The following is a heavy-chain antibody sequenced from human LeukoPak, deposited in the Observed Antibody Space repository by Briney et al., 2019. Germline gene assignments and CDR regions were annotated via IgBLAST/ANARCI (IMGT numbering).Heavy chain of an antibody. V-gene: IGHV1-69*05. Sequence: ASVKVSCKASGGTFSSYAISWVRQAPGQGLEWMGGMIPIFGTANYAQKFQGRVTITTDESTSTAYMELSSLRSEDTAVYYCARGGEASNWFDPWGQGTLVTVSS. CDR2: MIPIFGTA. D-gene: IGHD3-16*01. CDR3: ARGGEASNWFDP. J-gene: IGHJ5*02. CDR1: GGTFSSYA.